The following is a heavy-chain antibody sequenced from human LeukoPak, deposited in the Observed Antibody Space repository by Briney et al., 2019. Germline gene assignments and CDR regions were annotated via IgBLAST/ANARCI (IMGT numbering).Heavy chain of an antibody. V-gene: IGHV1-8*03. J-gene: IGHJ4*02. D-gene: IGHD4-11*01. CDR2: MNPNSGNT. CDR3: ARNAGYSNSDY. CDR1: AYTFTSYD. Sequence: ASVKVSCKASAYTFTSYDINWVRQATGQGLEWMGWMNPNSGNTGYAQKFQGRVTITRNTSISTAYMELSSLRSEDTAVYYCARNAGYSNSDYWGQGTLVTVSS.